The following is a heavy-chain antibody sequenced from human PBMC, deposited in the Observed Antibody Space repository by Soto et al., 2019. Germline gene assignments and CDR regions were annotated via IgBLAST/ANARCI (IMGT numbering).Heavy chain of an antibody. J-gene: IGHJ4*02. CDR1: GDSVSSNSAA. D-gene: IGHD6-19*01. CDR2: AYYRSKWYN. V-gene: IGHV6-1*01. Sequence: SQTLSLTCAISGDSVSSNSAAWNWIRQSPSRGLEWLRRAYYRSKWYNDYAVPVKSRITINPDTTKNQISLQVNSVAPEDTAVYYCARESAGTYYFDYWAQGTVVTGSS. CDR3: ARESAGTYYFDY.